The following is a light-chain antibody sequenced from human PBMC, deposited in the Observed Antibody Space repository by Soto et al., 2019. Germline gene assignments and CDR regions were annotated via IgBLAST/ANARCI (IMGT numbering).Light chain of an antibody. Sequence: DLPMTQSPSSLSASVGDRVTITCRASQSISSYLNWYQQKPGKAPKLLIYAASSLQSGVPSRFSGSGSGTYFTRTISSLPPEDFATYYCEQSYSTPWTFGQGTKVEIK. CDR2: AAS. CDR1: QSISSY. CDR3: EQSYSTPWT. J-gene: IGKJ1*01. V-gene: IGKV1-39*01.